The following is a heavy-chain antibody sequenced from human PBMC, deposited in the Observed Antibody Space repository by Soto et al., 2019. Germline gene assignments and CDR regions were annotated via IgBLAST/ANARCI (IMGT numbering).Heavy chain of an antibody. Sequence: QVQLQESGPGLVKPSETLSLTCTVSGGSISSYYWSWIRQPSGKGLEWIGYVYYSGSTNYNPSLKSRVTISVDTSKNQFSLKVRSVTAADTAVYYCARRYGGNFDYWGQGTLVTVSS. J-gene: IGHJ4*02. D-gene: IGHD1-26*01. V-gene: IGHV4-59*01. CDR3: ARRYGGNFDY. CDR1: GGSISSYY. CDR2: VYYSGST.